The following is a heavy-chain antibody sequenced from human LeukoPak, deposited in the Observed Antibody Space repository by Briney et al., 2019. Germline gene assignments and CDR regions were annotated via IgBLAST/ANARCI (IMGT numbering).Heavy chain of an antibody. V-gene: IGHV3-30*02. CDR1: GFTFSSYG. Sequence: GGSLRLSCAASGFTFSSYGMHWVRQAPGKGLEWVAFMRYDGSNRNYADSVKGRFTISRDNSKNTLYLQTNSLRAEDTAVYYCAKGVKVPLLRYFSYYMDVWGKGTTVTISS. CDR2: MRYDGSNR. J-gene: IGHJ6*03. CDR3: AKGVKVPLLRYFSYYMDV. D-gene: IGHD3-9*01.